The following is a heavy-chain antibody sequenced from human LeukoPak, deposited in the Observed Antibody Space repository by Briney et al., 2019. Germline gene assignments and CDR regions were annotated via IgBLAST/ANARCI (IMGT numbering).Heavy chain of an antibody. CDR2: INHSGST. Sequence: SETLCLTCAVYGGSFSGYYWSWIRQPPGKGLEWIGEINHSGSTNYNPSLKSRVTISVDTSKNQFSLKLSSVTAADTAVYYCARTTYYYGSGSYPVDYWGQGTLVTVSS. CDR3: ARTTYYYGSGSYPVDY. D-gene: IGHD3-10*01. J-gene: IGHJ4*02. CDR1: GGSFSGYY. V-gene: IGHV4-34*01.